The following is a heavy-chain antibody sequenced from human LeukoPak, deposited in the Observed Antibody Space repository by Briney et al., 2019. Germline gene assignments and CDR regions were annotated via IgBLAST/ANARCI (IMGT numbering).Heavy chain of an antibody. CDR3: ARDPYSSSWSGSNWFDP. D-gene: IGHD6-13*01. CDR1: GGSISSSSYY. J-gene: IGHJ5*02. CDR2: IYYSGST. V-gene: IGHV4-39*07. Sequence: PSETLSLTCTVSGGSISSSSYYWGWIRQPPGKGLEWIGSIYYSGSTYYNPSLKSRVTISVDTSKNQFSLKLSSVTAADTAVYYCARDPYSSSWSGSNWFDPWGQGTLVTVSS.